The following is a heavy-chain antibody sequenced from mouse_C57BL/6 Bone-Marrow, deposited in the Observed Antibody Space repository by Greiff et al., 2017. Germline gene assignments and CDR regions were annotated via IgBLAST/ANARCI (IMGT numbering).Heavy chain of an antibody. CDR3: TTDYYGSSYENYAMDY. J-gene: IGHJ4*01. D-gene: IGHD1-1*01. CDR1: GFNIKDDY. CDR2: IDPENGDT. V-gene: IGHV14-4*01. Sequence: EVHLVESGAELVRPGASVKLSCTASGFNIKDDYMHWVKQRPEQGLEWIGWIDPENGDTEYASKFQGMATITADTSSNTAYLQLSSLTSEDTAVYYCTTDYYGSSYENYAMDYWGQGTSVTVSS.